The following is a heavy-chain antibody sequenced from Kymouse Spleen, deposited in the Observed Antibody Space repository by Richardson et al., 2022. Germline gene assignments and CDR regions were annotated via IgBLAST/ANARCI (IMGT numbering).Heavy chain of an antibody. CDR2: ISGSGGST. V-gene: IGHV3-23*04. D-gene: IGHD3-10*01. J-gene: IGHJ6*02. Sequence: EVQLVESGGGLVQPGGSLRLSCAASGFTFSSYAMSWVRQAPGKGLEWVSAISGSGGSTYYADSVKGRFTISRDNSKNTLYLQMNSLRAEDTAVYYCANALDYGSGSYYNPLYYYGMDVWGQGTTVTVSS. CDR3: ANALDYGSGSYYNPLYYYGMDV. CDR1: GFTFSSYA.